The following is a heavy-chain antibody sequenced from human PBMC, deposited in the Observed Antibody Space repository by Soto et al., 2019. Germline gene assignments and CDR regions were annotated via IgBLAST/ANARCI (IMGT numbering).Heavy chain of an antibody. V-gene: IGHV3-33*01. J-gene: IGHJ4*02. CDR3: ARAPEGYFDWPIDY. CDR1: GFTFSSYG. D-gene: IGHD3-9*01. CDR2: IWYDGSNK. Sequence: PGGSLRLSCAASGFTFSSYGMHWVRQAPGKGLEWVAVIWYDGSNKYYADSVKGRFTISRDNSKNTLYLQMNSLRAEDTAVYYCARAPEGYFDWPIDYWGQGTLVTVSS.